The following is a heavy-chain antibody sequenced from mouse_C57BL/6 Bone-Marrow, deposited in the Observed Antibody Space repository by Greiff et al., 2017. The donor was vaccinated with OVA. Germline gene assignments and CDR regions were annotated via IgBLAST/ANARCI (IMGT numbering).Heavy chain of an antibody. CDR2: INYDGSST. V-gene: IGHV5-16*01. Sequence: EVNVVESEGGLVQPGSSMKLSCTASGFTFSDYYMAWVRQVPEKGLEWVANINYDGSSTYYLDSLKSRFIISRDNAKNILYLQRSSLKSEDTATDYCARELRLLYFDDWGQGTTLTVSS. CDR3: ARELRLLYFDD. CDR1: GFTFSDYY. D-gene: IGHD3-2*02. J-gene: IGHJ2*01.